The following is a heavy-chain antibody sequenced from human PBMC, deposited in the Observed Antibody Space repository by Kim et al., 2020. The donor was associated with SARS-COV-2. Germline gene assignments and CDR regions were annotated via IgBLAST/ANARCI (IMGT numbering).Heavy chain of an antibody. Sequence: SETLSLTCAVYGGSFSGYYWSWIRQPPGKGLEWIGEINHSGSTNYNPSLKSRVTISVDTSKNQFSLKLSSVTAADTAVYYCARGGYGSGSYYNPHNWFDPWGQGTLVTVSS. J-gene: IGHJ5*02. D-gene: IGHD3-10*01. CDR2: INHSGST. V-gene: IGHV4-34*01. CDR1: GGSFSGYY. CDR3: ARGGYGSGSYYNPHNWFDP.